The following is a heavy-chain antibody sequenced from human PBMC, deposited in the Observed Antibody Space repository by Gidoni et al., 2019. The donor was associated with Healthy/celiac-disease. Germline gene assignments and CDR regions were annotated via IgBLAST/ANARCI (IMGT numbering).Heavy chain of an antibody. J-gene: IGHJ4*02. CDR1: GFSLSPSGMC. CDR2: IDWDDDK. CDR3: ARSEYSSSSVYFDY. D-gene: IGHD6-6*01. V-gene: IGHV2-70*11. Sequence: LRESGPALVKPTQTLTLTCTFSGFSLSPSGMCVSWIRQPPGKALEWLARIDWDDDKYYSTSLKTRLTISKDTSKNQVVLTMTNMDPVDTATYYCARSEYSSSSVYFDYWGQGTLVTVSS.